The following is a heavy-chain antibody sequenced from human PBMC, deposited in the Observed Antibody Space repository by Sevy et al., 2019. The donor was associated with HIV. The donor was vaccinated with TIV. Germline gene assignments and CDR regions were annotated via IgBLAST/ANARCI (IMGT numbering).Heavy chain of an antibody. V-gene: IGHV3-30-3*01. Sequence: GGSLRLSCAASGFTFSSYAMHWVRQAPGKGLEWVAVISYDGSNKYYADSVKGRFTISRDNSKNKLYLQMNSLGAEDMAVYYCARDIKAMVRGVKDYYYGMDVWGQGTTVTVSS. CDR2: ISYDGSNK. CDR1: GFTFSSYA. D-gene: IGHD3-10*01. J-gene: IGHJ6*02. CDR3: ARDIKAMVRGVKDYYYGMDV.